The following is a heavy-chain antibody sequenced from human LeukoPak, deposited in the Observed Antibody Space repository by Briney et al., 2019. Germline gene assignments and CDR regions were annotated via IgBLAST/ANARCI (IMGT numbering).Heavy chain of an antibody. D-gene: IGHD3-16*01. CDR1: GGSISSYY. Sequence: PSETLSLTCTVSGGSISSYYWSWIRQPPGKGLEWIGSIYHSGSTYYNPSLKSRLTISVDTSKNQFSLRLSSVTAADTAVYYCARTRGGVVDAFDIWGQGTMVTVSS. V-gene: IGHV4-59*08. CDR3: ARTRGGVVDAFDI. CDR2: IYHSGST. J-gene: IGHJ3*02.